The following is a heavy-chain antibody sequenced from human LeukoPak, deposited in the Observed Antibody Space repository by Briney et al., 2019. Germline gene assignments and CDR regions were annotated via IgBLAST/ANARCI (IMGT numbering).Heavy chain of an antibody. CDR3: ARLDSIHLITY. Sequence: SETLSLTCTVSGGSISSSSYYWGWIRQPPGKGLEWIGSISYSGSTYYNPSLKSRVTISVDTSKNQFSLKLSSVTAADTAVYYCARLDSIHLITYWGQGTLVTVSS. D-gene: IGHD3-16*01. J-gene: IGHJ4*02. V-gene: IGHV4-39*01. CDR2: ISYSGST. CDR1: GGSISSSSYY.